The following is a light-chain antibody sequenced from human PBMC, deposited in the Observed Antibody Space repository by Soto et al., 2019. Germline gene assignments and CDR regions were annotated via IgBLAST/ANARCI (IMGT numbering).Light chain of an antibody. CDR2: DVN. J-gene: IGLJ1*01. V-gene: IGLV2-11*01. CDR1: SSDVGGYDY. Sequence: ALTQPRSVSGSPGQSVTISCTGTSSDVGGYDYVSWYQQHPGKAPKLIIYDVNKRPSGVPDRFSGSKSGSTASLTISGLQSEDEADYFCCSYAGTYTYVFASGTKLTVL. CDR3: CSYAGTYTYV.